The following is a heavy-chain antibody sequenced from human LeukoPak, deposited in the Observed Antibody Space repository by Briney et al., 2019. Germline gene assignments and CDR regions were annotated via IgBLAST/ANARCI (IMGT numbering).Heavy chain of an antibody. CDR3: ARILEHQSFHYYYYYMDV. V-gene: IGHV4-39*01. CDR2: IYYSGST. D-gene: IGHD1/OR15-1a*01. Sequence: KTSETLSLTCTVSGGSISSSSYYWGWIRQPPGKGLEWIGSIYYSGSTYYNPSLKSRVTISIDTSKNQFSLKLSSVTAADTAVYYGARILEHQSFHYYYYYMDVWGKGTTVTVSS. J-gene: IGHJ6*03. CDR1: GGSISSSSYY.